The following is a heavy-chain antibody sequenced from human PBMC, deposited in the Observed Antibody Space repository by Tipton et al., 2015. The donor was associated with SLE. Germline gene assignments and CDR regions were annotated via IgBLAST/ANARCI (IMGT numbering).Heavy chain of an antibody. Sequence: VQLVQSGAEVKKPGESLKISCKGSGYSFANYWIAWVRQMPGKGLEWMGIIYPGDSDTRYSPSFQGQVTISADKAISTAYLQWSSLKASDTAMYYCARQVSTAAGNIWFDPWGQGTLVTVSS. CDR1: GYSFANYW. V-gene: IGHV5-51*01. CDR3: ARQVSTAAGNIWFDP. J-gene: IGHJ5*02. CDR2: IYPGDSDT. D-gene: IGHD6-13*01.